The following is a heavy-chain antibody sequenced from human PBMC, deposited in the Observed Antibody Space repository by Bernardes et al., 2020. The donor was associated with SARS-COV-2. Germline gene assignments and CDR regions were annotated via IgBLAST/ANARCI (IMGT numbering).Heavy chain of an antibody. CDR1: GGTFSSYA. CDR2: IIPILGTT. V-gene: IGHV1-69*04. J-gene: IGHJ6*02. Sequence: SVKVSCRASGGTFSSYAISWVRQAPGQGLEWMGRIIPILGTTNYAQKFQGRVTITADKSTSTAYMELSSLRSEDTAVYYCARHPVGIPGTNINYYGMDVWGQGTTVTVSS. D-gene: IGHD1-7*01. CDR3: ARHPVGIPGTNINYYGMDV.